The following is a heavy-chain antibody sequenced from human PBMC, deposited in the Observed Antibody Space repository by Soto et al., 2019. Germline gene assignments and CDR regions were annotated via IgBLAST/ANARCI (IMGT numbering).Heavy chain of an antibody. J-gene: IGHJ5*02. CDR2: ISSSGSTI. Sequence: PGGSLRLSCAASGFTFSDYYMSWIRQAPGKGLEWVSYISSSGSTIYYADSVKGRFTMSRDNSKNTVYLQMNSLRAEDTAVYHCARGYNWFDPWGQGTLVTVSS. V-gene: IGHV3-11*01. CDR3: ARGYNWFDP. CDR1: GFTFSDYY.